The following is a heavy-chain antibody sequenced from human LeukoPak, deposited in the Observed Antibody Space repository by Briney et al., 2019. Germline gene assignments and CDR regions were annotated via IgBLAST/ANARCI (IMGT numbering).Heavy chain of an antibody. CDR1: GFNFDDYA. Sequence: HSGGSLRLSCAAAGFNFDDYAMHWVRQVPGKGLEWVSYISSGGSTIYYADSVKGRFTISRDNAKNSLYLEMNSLRAEDTAVYYCARESQSAYYFDSSGYEDAFDIWGQGTMVTVSS. CDR2: ISSGGSTI. J-gene: IGHJ3*02. V-gene: IGHV3-48*03. CDR3: ARESQSAYYFDSSGYEDAFDI. D-gene: IGHD3-22*01.